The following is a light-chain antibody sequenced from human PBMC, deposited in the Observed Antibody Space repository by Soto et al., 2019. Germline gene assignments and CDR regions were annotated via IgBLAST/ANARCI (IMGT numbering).Light chain of an antibody. CDR3: AAGDDSLGAVL. J-gene: IGLJ2*01. CDR2: RSD. V-gene: IGLV1-47*01. Sequence: QSVLTQPPSASGTPGQRVTISCSGGSTNIGNNAVYWYQHLPGTAPKLLIYRSDRRPSGVPERISGSKSGSSASLAISGLRYEDEADYYCAAGDDSLGAVLFGGGTKLTVL. CDR1: STNIGNNA.